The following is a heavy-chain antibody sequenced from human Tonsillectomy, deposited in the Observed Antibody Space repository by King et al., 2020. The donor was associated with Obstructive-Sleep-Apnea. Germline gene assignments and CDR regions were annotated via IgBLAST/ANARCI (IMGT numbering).Heavy chain of an antibody. D-gene: IGHD3-22*01. Sequence: VQLQQSGPGLVKPSHTLSLTWDISGDRVSSNSAAWNWIRKSPSRVLAWRGRPYYMCKWFNNYAVSVKSRITINPDTSKNQFSLQLNSVTPEDTAVYYCASPQGYYDAFDIWGQGTMVTVSS. V-gene: IGHV6-1*01. CDR3: ASPQGYYDAFDI. CDR2: PYYMCKWFN. CDR1: GDRVSSNSAA. J-gene: IGHJ3*02.